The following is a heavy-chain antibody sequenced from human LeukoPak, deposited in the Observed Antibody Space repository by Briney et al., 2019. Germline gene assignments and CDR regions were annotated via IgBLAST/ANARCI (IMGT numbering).Heavy chain of an antibody. J-gene: IGHJ4*02. V-gene: IGHV1-69*13. CDR3: ARGSIVGATADY. D-gene: IGHD1-26*01. Sequence: SVKVSCKASGGTSSSYAISWVRQAPGQGLEWMGGIIPIFGTANYAQKFQGRVTITADESTSTAYMELSSLRSEDTAVYYCARGSIVGATADYWGQGTLVTVSS. CDR2: IIPIFGTA. CDR1: GGTSSSYA.